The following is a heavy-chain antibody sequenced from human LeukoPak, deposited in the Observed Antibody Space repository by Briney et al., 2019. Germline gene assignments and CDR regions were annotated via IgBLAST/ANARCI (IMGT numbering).Heavy chain of an antibody. Sequence: GASLKVSCKASGFTFSSYYMHWVRQAPGQGLEWMGIINPSGGSTGYAQKFQGRVTMTRDTSTSTVYMELSSLRSEDTAVYYCARGLYYDILTAYYKDAFDIWGQGTMVTVSS. V-gene: IGHV1-46*01. D-gene: IGHD3-9*01. CDR2: INPSGGST. CDR3: ARGLYYDILTAYYKDAFDI. J-gene: IGHJ3*02. CDR1: GFTFSSYY.